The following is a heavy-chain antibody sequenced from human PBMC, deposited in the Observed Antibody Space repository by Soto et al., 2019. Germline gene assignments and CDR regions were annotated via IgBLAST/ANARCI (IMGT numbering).Heavy chain of an antibody. J-gene: IGHJ3*01. Sequence: SETLSLTCAVSGSPISTYYWSWIRQAPGKGLEWIGYVYYTGTTNYNPSLKSRVTISIDRSKNQISLDLTSATAADTAVYYCARDGYRYPGTFDFWGPGTMVTVSS. CDR2: VYYTGTT. CDR1: GSPISTYY. V-gene: IGHV4-59*01. CDR3: ARDGYRYPGTFDF. D-gene: IGHD5-18*01.